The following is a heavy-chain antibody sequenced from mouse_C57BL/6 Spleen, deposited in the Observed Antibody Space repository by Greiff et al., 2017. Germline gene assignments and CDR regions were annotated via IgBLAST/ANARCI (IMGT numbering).Heavy chain of an antibody. CDR1: GYAFSSSW. D-gene: IGHD2-5*01. J-gene: IGHJ3*01. CDR2: IYPGDGDT. CDR3: ARRDYSNYEGFAY. Sequence: QVQLQQSGPELVKPGASVKISCKASGYAFSSSWMNWVKQRPGKGLEWIGRIYPGDGDTNYNGKFKGKATLTADKSSSTAYMQLSSLTSEDSAVYFCARRDYSNYEGFAYWGQGTLVTVSA. V-gene: IGHV1-82*01.